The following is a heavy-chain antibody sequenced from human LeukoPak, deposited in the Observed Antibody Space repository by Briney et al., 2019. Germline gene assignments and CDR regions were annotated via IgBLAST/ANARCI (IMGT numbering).Heavy chain of an antibody. CDR3: ARYLDY. CDR2: IYYSGST. CDR1: GGSMDNYY. Sequence: PSETLSLTCTVSGGSMDNYYWSWIRQPPGKGLEWIGYIYYSGSTNYNPSLQSRVTISIDTSKSQFSLRLNSVTAADTAVYYCARYLDYWGQGTLVTVSS. V-gene: IGHV4-59*08. J-gene: IGHJ4*02.